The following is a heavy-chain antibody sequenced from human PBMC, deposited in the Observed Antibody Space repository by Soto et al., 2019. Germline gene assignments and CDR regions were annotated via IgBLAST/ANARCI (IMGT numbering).Heavy chain of an antibody. D-gene: IGHD1-26*01. V-gene: IGHV4-34*01. CDR1: VGSFSGYY. CDR2: INYSGNT. CDR3: ARHHVRGRTIVGAADY. J-gene: IGHJ4*02. Sequence: QGQLQQWGAGLLKPSETLSLTCAVYVGSFSGYYWSWIRQPPGKGRGWIGEINYSGNTNYNPSLKSRVSISVDTSKNQLFLNMSSVTAADTAMYYCARHHVRGRTIVGAADYWGQGTLVTVSS.